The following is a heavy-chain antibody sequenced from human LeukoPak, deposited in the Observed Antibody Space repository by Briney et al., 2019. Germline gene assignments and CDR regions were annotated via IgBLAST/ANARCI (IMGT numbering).Heavy chain of an antibody. J-gene: IGHJ4*02. V-gene: IGHV6-1*01. CDR3: ARDRGSLRYYFDY. Sequence: SQTLSLTCAISGXSVSSNSVAWNWIRQSPSRGLELLGSTYYRSKWYNDYALSVKSRITINPDTSKNQFSLQLNSVTPEDTAVYYCARDRGSLRYYFDYWGQGTLVTVSS. CDR1: GXSVSSNSVA. D-gene: IGHD1-26*01. CDR2: TYYRSKWYN.